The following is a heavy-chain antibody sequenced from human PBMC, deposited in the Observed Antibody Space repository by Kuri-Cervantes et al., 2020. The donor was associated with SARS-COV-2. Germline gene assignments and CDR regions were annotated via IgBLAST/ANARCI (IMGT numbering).Heavy chain of an antibody. V-gene: IGHV2-26*01. J-gene: IGHJ3*02. Sequence: LRLSCTVSGFSLSNARMGVSWIRQPPGKALEWLAHIFSNDEKSYSTSLKSRLTISKDTSKSQVVLTMTNMDPVDTATYYCARFSRYNWNYVEAFDIWGQGTMVTVSS. CDR2: IFSNDEK. D-gene: IGHD1-7*01. CDR1: GFSLSNARMG. CDR3: ARFSRYNWNYVEAFDI.